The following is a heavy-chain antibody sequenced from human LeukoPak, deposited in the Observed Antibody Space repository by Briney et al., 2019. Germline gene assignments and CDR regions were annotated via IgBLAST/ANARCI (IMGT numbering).Heavy chain of an antibody. CDR3: ARVPYSTQLVAWFDP. D-gene: IGHD6-6*01. CDR1: GGTFSSYA. J-gene: IGHJ5*02. CDR2: IIPIFGIA. Sequence: SVKVSCKASGGTFSSYAISWVRQAPGQGLEWMGRIIPIFGIANYAQKFQGRVTITAEKSTSTAYMELSSLRSEDTAAYYCARVPYSTQLVAWFDPWGQGTLVTVSS. V-gene: IGHV1-69*04.